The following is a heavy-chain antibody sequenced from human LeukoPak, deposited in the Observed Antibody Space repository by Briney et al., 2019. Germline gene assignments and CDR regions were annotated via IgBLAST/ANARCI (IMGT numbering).Heavy chain of an antibody. CDR1: GYTLTELA. CDR2: FDPEYGEI. Sequence: ASVTVSCKVSGYTLTELAMHWVRPAPGKGLAWMGGFDPEYGEIIYAQNLQGRVTMTEDTSTDTAYMELSSLRSDDTAVYYCVIIAAAGTFDYWGHGTLVTVSS. J-gene: IGHJ4*01. V-gene: IGHV1-24*01. D-gene: IGHD6-13*01. CDR3: VIIAAAGTFDY.